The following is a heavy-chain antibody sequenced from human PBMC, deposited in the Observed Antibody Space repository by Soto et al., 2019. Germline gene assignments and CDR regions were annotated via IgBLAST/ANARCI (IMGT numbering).Heavy chain of an antibody. V-gene: IGHV3-66*01. Sequence: GGSLRLSCAASGFTVSSNYMSWVRQAPGKGLEWVSVIYSGGSTYYADSVKGRFTISRDNSKNTLYLQMNSLRAEDTAVYYCARGVGANYYYYGMDVWGQGTTVTVSS. CDR2: IYSGGST. D-gene: IGHD1-26*01. CDR3: ARGVGANYYYYGMDV. J-gene: IGHJ6*02. CDR1: GFTVSSNY.